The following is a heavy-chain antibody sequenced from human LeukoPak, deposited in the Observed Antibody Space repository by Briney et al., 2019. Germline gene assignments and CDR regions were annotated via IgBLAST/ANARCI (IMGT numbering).Heavy chain of an antibody. V-gene: IGHV3-23*01. J-gene: IGHJ4*02. CDR2: ITGSGDDT. Sequence: GGSLRLSCAASAFTFNTYSMSWVRQPQGKVLEWVSAITGSGDDTFHADSVKGRFTISRDNSRNTLYMDMNSLRVEDMAIYYCAKGSRSSRPYSFDFWGQGILVTVSS. CDR3: AKGSRSSRPYSFDF. D-gene: IGHD4-11*01. CDR1: AFTFNTYS.